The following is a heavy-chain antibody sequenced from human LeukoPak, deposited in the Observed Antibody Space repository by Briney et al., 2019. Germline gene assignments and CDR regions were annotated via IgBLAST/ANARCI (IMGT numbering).Heavy chain of an antibody. J-gene: IGHJ1*01. V-gene: IGHV4-59*01. Sequence: SETLSLTCTVSGGSISSYYWSWIRQPPGKGLEWIGYIYYSGSTNYNPSLKSRVTISVDTSKNQFSLKLSSVTAADTAVYYCARVIAVADLEYFQHWGQGTLVTVSS. CDR2: IYYSGST. CDR1: GGSISSYY. D-gene: IGHD6-19*01. CDR3: ARVIAVADLEYFQH.